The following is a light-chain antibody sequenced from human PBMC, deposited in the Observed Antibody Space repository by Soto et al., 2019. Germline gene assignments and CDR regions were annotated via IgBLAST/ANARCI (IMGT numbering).Light chain of an antibody. V-gene: IGLV2-14*01. CDR1: SSDFVVYNY. J-gene: IGLJ1*01. CDR3: SSHTISSALQV. Sequence: QSVLTHPASVSVAPGQSTTISCTVTSSDFVVYNYVSWYQQHPGKAPKLMIYGVSNRPSGVSNRFSGSKSGNTASLTISGLQADDEADYYCSSHTISSALQVFGTGTRSPS. CDR2: GVS.